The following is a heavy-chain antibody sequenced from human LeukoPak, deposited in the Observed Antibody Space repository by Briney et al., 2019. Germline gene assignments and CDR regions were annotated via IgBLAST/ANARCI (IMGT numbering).Heavy chain of an antibody. CDR1: GYTFTSYG. Sequence: ASVKVSCKGSGYTFTSYGISWVRQAPGQGLEWKGWSSANNGNTNNAQTLPGRVTMTTDTSTSTAYMELRSLRSDDTAVYYCARDLYGSGSALGFWGQGTLVTVSS. CDR2: SSANNGNT. V-gene: IGHV1-18*01. J-gene: IGHJ4*02. CDR3: ARDLYGSGSALGF. D-gene: IGHD3-10*01.